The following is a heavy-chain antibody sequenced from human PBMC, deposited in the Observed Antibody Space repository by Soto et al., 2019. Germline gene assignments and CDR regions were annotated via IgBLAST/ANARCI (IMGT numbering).Heavy chain of an antibody. J-gene: IGHJ5*02. CDR2: IIPIFGTA. CDR3: ARVLERLRDSWFDP. Sequence: QAQLVQSGAEVKKPGSSVKVSCKASRGTFSSYAISWVRQAPGQGLEWMGGIIPIFGTANYAQKFQGRVTITADESTSTAYMELSSLRSEDTAVYYCARVLERLRDSWFDPWGQGTLVTVSS. D-gene: IGHD1-1*01. V-gene: IGHV1-69*01. CDR1: RGTFSSYA.